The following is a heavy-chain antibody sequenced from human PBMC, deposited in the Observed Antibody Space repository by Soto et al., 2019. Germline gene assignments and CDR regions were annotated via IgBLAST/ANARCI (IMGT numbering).Heavy chain of an antibody. Sequence: QLQLQESGPGLVKPSETLSLTCTVSAGSISSSSYYWGWIRQPPGKGLEWIGSIYYSGSTYYNPSLKSRVTISVDTSKNQFSLKLSSVTAADTAVYYCARIIMGRGVSKEYYFDYWGQGTLVTVSS. V-gene: IGHV4-39*01. CDR1: AGSISSSSYY. CDR3: ARIIMGRGVSKEYYFDY. J-gene: IGHJ4*02. D-gene: IGHD3-10*01. CDR2: IYYSGST.